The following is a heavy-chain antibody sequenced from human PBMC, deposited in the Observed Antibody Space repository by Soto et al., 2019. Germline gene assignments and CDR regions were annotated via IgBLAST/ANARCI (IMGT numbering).Heavy chain of an antibody. D-gene: IGHD4-4*01. Sequence: ASVKVSCKASGYTFTSYYMHWVRQAPGQGLEWMGIINPSGGSTSYAQKFQGRVTMTRDTSTSAVYMELSSLRSEDTAVYYCAVDYSNNFCSYWGQGTLVTVSS. V-gene: IGHV1-46*01. J-gene: IGHJ4*02. CDR1: GYTFTSYY. CDR3: AVDYSNNFCSY. CDR2: INPSGGST.